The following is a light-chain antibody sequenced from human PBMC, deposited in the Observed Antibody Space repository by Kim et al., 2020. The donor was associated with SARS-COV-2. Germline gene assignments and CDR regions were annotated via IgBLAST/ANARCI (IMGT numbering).Light chain of an antibody. Sequence: VSPGQTATITCSGDKLGDKFAAWYQQKAGQSPVLVIYQDRKRPSGIPERFSGSSSGNTATLTISGTRAMDEADYYCQAWDSSPHVVFGGGTQLTVL. J-gene: IGLJ2*01. CDR1: KLGDKF. CDR3: QAWDSSPHVV. V-gene: IGLV3-1*01. CDR2: QDR.